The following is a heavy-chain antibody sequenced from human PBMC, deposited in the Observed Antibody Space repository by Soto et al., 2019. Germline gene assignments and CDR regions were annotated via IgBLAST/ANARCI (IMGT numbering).Heavy chain of an antibody. D-gene: IGHD6-13*01. CDR1: GFTFSSYA. CDR2: ISYDGSNK. CDR3: ARVSIIAAAGTDAFDI. Sequence: QVQLVESGGGVVQPGRSLRLSCAASGFTFSSYAMHWVRQAPGKGLEGVAVISYDGSNKYYADSVKGRFTISRDNSKNSLYLQMNSLRAEDTAVYYCARVSIIAAAGTDAFDIWGQGTMVTVSS. V-gene: IGHV3-30-3*01. J-gene: IGHJ3*02.